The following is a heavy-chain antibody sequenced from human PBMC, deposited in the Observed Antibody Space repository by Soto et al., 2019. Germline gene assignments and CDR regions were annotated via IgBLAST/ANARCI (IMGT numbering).Heavy chain of an antibody. CDR2: FDPEDGET. CDR1: GYTLTELS. J-gene: IGHJ4*02. CDR3: ATSQASSYCGGDCYSHFDY. Sequence: GASVKVSCKVSGYTLTELSMHWVRQAPGKGLEWMGGFDPEDGETIYAQKFQGRVTMTEDTSTDTAYMELSSLRSEDTAVYYCATSQASSYCGGDCYSHFDYWGQGTLVTVSS. V-gene: IGHV1-24*01. D-gene: IGHD2-21*01.